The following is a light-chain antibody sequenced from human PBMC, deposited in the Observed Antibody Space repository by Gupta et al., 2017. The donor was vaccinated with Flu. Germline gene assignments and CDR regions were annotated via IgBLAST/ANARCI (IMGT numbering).Light chain of an antibody. CDR1: QSVTRGY. CDR3: QHESRYYAIYT. J-gene: IGKJ2*01. V-gene: IGKV3-20*01. CDR2: AAS. Sequence: LSLYTGECDTLSGKASQSVTRGYLDWYEKRPHQAPQLLIYAASNRAKGSRDSFSGSGDGTDPNLTINRRDPEDFEVYYCQHESRYYAIYTFGQGTKLDIK.